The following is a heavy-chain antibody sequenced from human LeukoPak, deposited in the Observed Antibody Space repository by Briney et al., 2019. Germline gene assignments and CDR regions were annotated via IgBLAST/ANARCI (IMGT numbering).Heavy chain of an antibody. J-gene: IGHJ4*02. V-gene: IGHV3-30-3*01. D-gene: IGHD6-19*01. CDR1: GFPFSSYA. CDR2: ISYDGSNK. CDR3: ARDSGTGIAVAGDLDY. Sequence: GGSLRLSCAASGFPFSSYAMHWVRRAPGKGLEWVALISYDGSNKYYADSVKGRFTVSRDNSKSTLYLQMNSLRAEDTAVYYCARDSGTGIAVAGDLDYWGQGTLVTVSS.